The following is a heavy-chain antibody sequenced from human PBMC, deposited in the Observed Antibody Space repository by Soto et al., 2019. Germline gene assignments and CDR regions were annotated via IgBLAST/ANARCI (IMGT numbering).Heavy chain of an antibody. V-gene: IGHV4-34*01. CDR1: GGSFTAYC. J-gene: IGHJ3*02. Sequence: QVQLQQWGAGLLKPSETLSLTCGVYGGSFTAYCWTWIRQPPGKGLEWIGEINHSGTANYSPSLKSRVTISVDTSKNQFSLKLSSVTAADTAMYYCTRVNPRGGYLNGFDIWAQGTMVTVSS. D-gene: IGHD5-18*01. CDR2: INHSGTA. CDR3: TRVNPRGGYLNGFDI.